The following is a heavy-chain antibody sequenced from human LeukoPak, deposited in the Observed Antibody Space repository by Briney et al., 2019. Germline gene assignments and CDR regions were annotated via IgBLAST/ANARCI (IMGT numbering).Heavy chain of an antibody. CDR3: ARSPTTVVTFFDY. CDR2: IYYSGST. CDR1: GGSIRRYD. D-gene: IGHD4-23*01. V-gene: IGHV4-59*01. J-gene: IGHJ4*02. Sequence: AGTLSVTCTVRGGSIRRYDWSWVRQAPGKGLEWIGYIYYSGSTNYNPSLKSRVTISVDTSKNQFSLKLSSVTAADTAVYYCARSPTTVVTFFDYWGQGTLVTVSS.